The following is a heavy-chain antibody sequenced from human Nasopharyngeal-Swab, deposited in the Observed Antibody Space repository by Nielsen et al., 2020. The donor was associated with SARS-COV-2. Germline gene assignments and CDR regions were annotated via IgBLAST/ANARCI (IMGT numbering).Heavy chain of an antibody. J-gene: IGHJ6*03. V-gene: IGHV4-61*02. Sequence: SCPVSGGSISTGSYYWSWIRPPAGQGLEWIGRIYTSGSTNYNPSLKSRVTISVDTSKNQFSLKLSSVTAADTAVYYCARGVGFCTNGVCYNKDYYYYYYMDVWGKGTTVTVSS. CDR3: ARGVGFCTNGVCYNKDYYYYYYMDV. CDR1: GGSISTGSYY. D-gene: IGHD2-8*01. CDR2: IYTSGST.